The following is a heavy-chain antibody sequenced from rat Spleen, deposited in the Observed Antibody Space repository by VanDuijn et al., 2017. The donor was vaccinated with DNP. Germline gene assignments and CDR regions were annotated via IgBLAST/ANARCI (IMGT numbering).Heavy chain of an antibody. D-gene: IGHD1-11*01. CDR1: GFIFFDYW. V-gene: IGHV4-2*01. J-gene: IGHJ2*01. CDR3: ARGPSFGGWPDYFDY. CDR2: INKDSSRI. Sequence: EVKLVESGGGLVQPGRSLKLSCAASGFIFFDYWMGWVRQAPGKGLEWIGEINKDSSRINYIPSLKDKFSISRDNAQNTLYLQMNKLGSEDTAIYYCARGPSFGGWPDYFDYWGQGVMVTVSS.